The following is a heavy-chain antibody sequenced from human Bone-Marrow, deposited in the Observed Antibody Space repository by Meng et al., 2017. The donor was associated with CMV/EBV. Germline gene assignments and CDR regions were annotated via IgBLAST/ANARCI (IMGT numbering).Heavy chain of an antibody. CDR1: GGSISSSSYY. CDR3: ARDKGPYDSSGTFDY. CDR2: INHSGST. Sequence: GSLRLSCTVSGGSISSSSYYWGWIRQPPGKGLEWIGEINHSGSTNYNPSLKSRVTISVDTSKNQFSLKLSSVTAADTAVYYCARDKGPYDSSGTFDYWGQGTLVTVSS. D-gene: IGHD3-22*01. V-gene: IGHV4-39*07. J-gene: IGHJ4*02.